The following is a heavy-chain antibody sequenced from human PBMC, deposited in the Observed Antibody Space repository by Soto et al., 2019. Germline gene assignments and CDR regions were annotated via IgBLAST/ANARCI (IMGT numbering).Heavy chain of an antibody. CDR1: GYSFTSYW. CDR3: ASPGSPHSVLQYRLAV. V-gene: IGHV5-51*01. Sequence: PGESMKISCKGSGYSFTSYWIGWVRQMAGKGLEWMGIIYPGDSDTRYSPSFQGQVTISADKSISTAYLQWSSLKASDTAMYYCASPGSPHSVLQYRLAVSAQRTTVPVSS. CDR2: IYPGDSDT. D-gene: IGHD2-2*02. J-gene: IGHJ6*02.